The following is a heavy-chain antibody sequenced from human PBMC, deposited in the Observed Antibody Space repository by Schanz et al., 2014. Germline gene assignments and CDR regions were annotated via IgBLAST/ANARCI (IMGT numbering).Heavy chain of an antibody. CDR1: GFTFSDYY. CDR3: ARDVEGYDGGGGGFDP. Sequence: PGGSLRLSCAASGFTFSDYYMSWIRQAPGRGLEWVSGISGSGGTTHYADSVEGRFTISRDNSKNTLYLQMNSLRAEDTAVYYCARDVEGYDGGGGGFDPWGQGTLVTVSS. CDR2: ISGSGGTT. V-gene: IGHV3-11*04. D-gene: IGHD2-21*01. J-gene: IGHJ5*02.